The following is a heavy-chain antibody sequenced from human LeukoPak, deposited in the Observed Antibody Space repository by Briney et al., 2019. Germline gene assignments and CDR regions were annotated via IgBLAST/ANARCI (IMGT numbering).Heavy chain of an antibody. Sequence: PSETLSLTCTVSGDSISSSSYYWGWIRQPPGKGLEWIGEINHSGSTNYNPSLKSRVTISVDTSKNQFSLKLSSVTAADTAVYYCARAAVVDTAMVPDWGQGTLVTVSS. V-gene: IGHV4-39*07. CDR1: GDSISSSSYY. J-gene: IGHJ4*02. CDR2: INHSGST. CDR3: ARAAVVDTAMVPD. D-gene: IGHD5-18*01.